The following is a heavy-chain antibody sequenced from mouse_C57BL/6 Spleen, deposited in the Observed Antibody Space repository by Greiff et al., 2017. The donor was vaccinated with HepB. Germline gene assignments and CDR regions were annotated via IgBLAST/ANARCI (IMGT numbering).Heavy chain of an antibody. Sequence: EVQLQESGGGLVQPKGSLKLSCAASGFSFNTYAMNWVRQAPGKGLEWVARIRSKSNNYATYYADSVKDRFTISRDDSESMLYLQMNNLKTEDTAMYYCVRHEDGYHMDYWGQGTSVTVSS. V-gene: IGHV10-1*01. D-gene: IGHD2-3*01. J-gene: IGHJ4*01. CDR1: GFSFNTYA. CDR2: IRSKSNNYAT. CDR3: VRHEDGYHMDY.